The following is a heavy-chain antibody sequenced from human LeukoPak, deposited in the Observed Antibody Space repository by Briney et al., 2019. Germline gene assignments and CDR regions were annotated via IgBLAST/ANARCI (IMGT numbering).Heavy chain of an antibody. CDR2: ISYDGTNK. CDR1: GFTFSNYA. J-gene: IGHJ3*02. Sequence: GGSLRLSCAASGFTFSNYAMHWVRRAPGKGLEWVAVISYDGTNKYYADSVKGRFTISRDNSKNTMYLQMNSLRAEDTAMYYCARAPMSYDSSGFGGAFDIGGQGTLVTVSS. CDR3: ARAPMSYDSSGFGGAFDI. V-gene: IGHV3-30-3*01. D-gene: IGHD3-22*01.